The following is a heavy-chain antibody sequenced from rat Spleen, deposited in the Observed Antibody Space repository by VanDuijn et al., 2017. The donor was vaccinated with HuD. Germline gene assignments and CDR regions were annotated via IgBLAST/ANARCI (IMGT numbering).Heavy chain of an antibody. CDR2: ISYDGTAT. CDR3: ATDGYYDGTYYSVYVMDA. V-gene: IGHV5-20*01. D-gene: IGHD1-12*02. J-gene: IGHJ4*01. Sequence: EVQLVESGGGLVQPGRSMKLSCAASGLSFSNYDMAWVRQAPTKGLEWVASISYDGTATYYRDSVKGRFTLSRDNAKSTLYLQMDSLRSEDSATYYCATDGYYDGTYYSVYVMDAWSQGASVTVSS. CDR1: GLSFSNYD.